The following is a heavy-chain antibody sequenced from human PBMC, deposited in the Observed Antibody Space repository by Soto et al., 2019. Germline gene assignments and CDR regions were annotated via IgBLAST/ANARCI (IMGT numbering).Heavy chain of an antibody. D-gene: IGHD3-10*01. CDR3: ASGSGSYYLYYFDY. Sequence: QVQLVQSGAEVKKPGSSVKVSCKASGGTFSSYAISWVRQAPGQGLEWMGGIIPIFGTANYAQKLQGRVTITADESTSTAYMELSSLRSEDTAVYYCASGSGSYYLYYFDYWGQGTLVTVSS. J-gene: IGHJ4*02. CDR2: IIPIFGTA. V-gene: IGHV1-69*01. CDR1: GGTFSSYA.